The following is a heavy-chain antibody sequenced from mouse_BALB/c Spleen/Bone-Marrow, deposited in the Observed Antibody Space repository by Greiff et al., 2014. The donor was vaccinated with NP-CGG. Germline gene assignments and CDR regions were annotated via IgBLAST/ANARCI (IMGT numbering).Heavy chain of an antibody. J-gene: IGHJ3*01. Sequence: QVQLKESGAEVVRPGTSVKVSCKAFGYAFTNYLIEWIKQRPGQGLEWIGLINPGSGGTNYNEKFKGKATLTADKSSSTAYMQLSSLTSDDSAVYFGARGLGRPFWGQGTLVTVSA. CDR1: GYAFTNYL. CDR2: INPGSGGT. CDR3: ARGLGRPF. D-gene: IGHD4-1*01. V-gene: IGHV1-54*01.